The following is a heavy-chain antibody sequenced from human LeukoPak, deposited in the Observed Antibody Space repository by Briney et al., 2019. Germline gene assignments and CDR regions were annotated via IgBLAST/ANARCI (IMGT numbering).Heavy chain of an antibody. CDR2: IYYSGTT. V-gene: IGHV4-59*01. CDR1: GGSFSGYY. CDR3: ARERGDTAAPDAFDI. D-gene: IGHD5-18*01. Sequence: SETLSLTCAVYGGSFSGYYWSWIRQSPGKGLEWIGYIYYSGTTNYSPSLKRRVTISLDTSKNQFSLKLRSLTAADTAIYYCARERGDTAAPDAFDIWGQGTLVTVSP. J-gene: IGHJ3*02.